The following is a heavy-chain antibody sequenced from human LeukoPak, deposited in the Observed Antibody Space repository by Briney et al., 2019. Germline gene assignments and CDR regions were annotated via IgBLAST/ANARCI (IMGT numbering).Heavy chain of an antibody. CDR1: GGTFSSYA. Sequence: EASVKVSCKASGGTFSSYAISWVRQAPGQGLEWMGWINPNSGGTNYAQKFQGRVTMTRDTSISTAYMELSRLRSDDTAVYYCARDLEYSSSSPWFDPWGQGTLVTVSS. CDR2: INPNSGGT. D-gene: IGHD6-6*01. J-gene: IGHJ5*02. CDR3: ARDLEYSSSSPWFDP. V-gene: IGHV1-2*02.